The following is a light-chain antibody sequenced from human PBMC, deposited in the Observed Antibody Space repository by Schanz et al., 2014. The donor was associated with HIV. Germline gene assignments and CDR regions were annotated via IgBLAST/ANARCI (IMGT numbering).Light chain of an antibody. CDR3: ATWDSNTLWV. CDR1: SSDVGGYNY. V-gene: IGLV2-11*01. CDR2: DVS. J-gene: IGLJ3*02. Sequence: QSSLTQPRSVSGSPGQSVTISCTGTSSDVGGYNYVSWYQQHPGKAPKLMIYDVSKRPSGVPDRFSGSKSGNTASLTISGLQAEDEADYYCATWDSNTLWVFGGGTKLTVL.